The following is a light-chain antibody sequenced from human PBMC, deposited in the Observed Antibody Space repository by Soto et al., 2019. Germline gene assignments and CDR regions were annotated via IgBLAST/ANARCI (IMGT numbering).Light chain of an antibody. CDR2: LNSDGSH. J-gene: IGLJ1*01. CDR3: QTWGSRIHV. Sequence: QPVLTQSPSASASLGASVKLTCTLSSGHSDFAIAWHQEQPEKGPRFLMRLNSDGSHSKGDGIPDRFSVSNSGAEHYLTISSLQSEDEADYYCQTWGSRIHVFGTGSKVTVL. V-gene: IGLV4-69*01. CDR1: SGHSDFA.